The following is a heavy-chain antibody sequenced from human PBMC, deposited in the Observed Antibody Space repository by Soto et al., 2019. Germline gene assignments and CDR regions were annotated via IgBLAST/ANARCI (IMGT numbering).Heavy chain of an antibody. CDR3: ARKDSGGQSAFDI. V-gene: IGHV1-69*02. Sequence: SVKVSCKASGGTFSSYTISWVRQAPGQGLEWMGRIIPILGIANYAQKFQGRVTITADKSTSTAYMELSSLRSEDTAVYYCARKDSGGQSAFDIWAQGTMVTVSS. CDR1: GGTFSSYT. CDR2: IIPILGIA. D-gene: IGHD2-15*01. J-gene: IGHJ3*02.